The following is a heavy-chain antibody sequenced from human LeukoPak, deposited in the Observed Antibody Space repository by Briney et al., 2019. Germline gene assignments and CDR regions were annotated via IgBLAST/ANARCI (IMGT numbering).Heavy chain of an antibody. Sequence: PGGSLRLSCAASGFTFRSYEMNWVRQAPGKGLEWISYIDYIGSTIYYADSVKGRFTISRDNAKNSLYLQMNSLRAEDTAVYYCARVGVYYTYSFDYWGQGTLVTVSS. D-gene: IGHD2-8*01. CDR3: ARVGVYYTYSFDY. CDR2: IDYIGSTI. J-gene: IGHJ4*02. V-gene: IGHV3-48*03. CDR1: GFTFRSYE.